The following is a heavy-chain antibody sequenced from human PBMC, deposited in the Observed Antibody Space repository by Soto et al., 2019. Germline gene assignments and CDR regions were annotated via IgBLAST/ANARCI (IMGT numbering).Heavy chain of an antibody. V-gene: IGHV1-8*01. CDR2: MNPNSGNT. CDR3: ARDGLDGSKFYYYGMDV. Sequence: GASVKVSCKASGYTFTSYDINWVRQATGQGLEWMGWMNPNSGNTGYAQKLQGRVTMTTDTSTSTAYMELRSLRSDDTAVYYCARDGLDGSKFYYYGMDVWGQGTTVTVSS. J-gene: IGHJ6*02. CDR1: GYTFTSYD. D-gene: IGHD3-22*01.